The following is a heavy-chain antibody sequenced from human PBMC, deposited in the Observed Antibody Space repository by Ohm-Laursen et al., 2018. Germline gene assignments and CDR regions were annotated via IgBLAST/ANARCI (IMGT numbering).Heavy chain of an antibody. J-gene: IGHJ4*02. Sequence: PSQTLSLTCTVSGGSISSSDSYWGWIRQPPGKGLEWIGSIYYTGGNYYNPSLKSRITISVDTSKNQFSLRLSSVTAADTAVYYCARHQKVDGWYDGHPTYFDCWGQGTLVTVSS. CDR2: IYYTGGN. CDR1: GGSISSSDSY. CDR3: ARHQKVDGWYDGHPTYFDC. D-gene: IGHD6-19*01. V-gene: IGHV4-39*01.